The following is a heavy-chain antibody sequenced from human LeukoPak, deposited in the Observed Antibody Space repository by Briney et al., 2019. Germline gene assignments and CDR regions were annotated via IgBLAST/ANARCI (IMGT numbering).Heavy chain of an antibody. CDR3: AKDLDNVPGDY. CDR2: IYDSGST. Sequence: SETLSLTCTVSGGSIRSSYYYWGWIRQPPGKGLEWIGSIYDSGSTYYNPSLKSRVTISVDTSKNQFSLKLNSVTAADTAVYYCAKDLDNVPGDYWGQGTLVTVSS. CDR1: GGSIRSSYYY. D-gene: IGHD1-14*01. J-gene: IGHJ4*02. V-gene: IGHV4-39*02.